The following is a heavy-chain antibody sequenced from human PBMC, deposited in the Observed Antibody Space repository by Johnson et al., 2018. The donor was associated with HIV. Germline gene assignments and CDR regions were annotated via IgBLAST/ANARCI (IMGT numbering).Heavy chain of an antibody. D-gene: IGHD5-18*01. CDR1: GFTFSTYA. J-gene: IGHJ3*02. CDR2: ISYDGSNK. CDR3: ARDPFGYSYGFDAFDI. Sequence: QVQLVESGGGLVQPGRSLRLSCAASGFTFSTYAMHWVRQAPGKGLEWVAVISYDGSNKYYADSVKGRFTISRDNSKNTLYLQMSSLRAEDTAVYYCARDPFGYSYGFDAFDIWGQGTMVTVSS. V-gene: IGHV3-30-3*01.